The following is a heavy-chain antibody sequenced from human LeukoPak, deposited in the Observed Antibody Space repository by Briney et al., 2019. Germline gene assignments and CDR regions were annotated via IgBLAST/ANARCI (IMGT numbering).Heavy chain of an antibody. CDR2: ISGSGGNT. Sequence: GGSLRLACSAAAFTFSSYAMSWVRQAPGKGLEWVSAISGSGGNTYYADSVKGRFTISRDNSKNTLYLQMNSLRAEDTAVYYCAKDPPYYSYGMDVWGQGTTVTVSS. D-gene: IGHD3-10*01. V-gene: IGHV3-23*01. J-gene: IGHJ6*02. CDR3: AKDPPYYSYGMDV. CDR1: AFTFSSYA.